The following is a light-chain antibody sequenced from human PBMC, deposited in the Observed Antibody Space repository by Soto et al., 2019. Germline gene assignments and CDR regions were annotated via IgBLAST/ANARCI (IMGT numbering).Light chain of an antibody. J-gene: IGKJ4*01. CDR2: GAS. V-gene: IGKV3D-7*01. CDR1: QSLSNTY. CDR3: HQDFDLPFT. Sequence: EIVMTQSPVTLYLSPGDRATLSCRASQSLSNTYISGHQQKPGQAPRLLIYGASTRATGIPARFSGSGSGTDFSLTISSLQPEDFALYYCHQDFDLPFTFGGGTKVEIK.